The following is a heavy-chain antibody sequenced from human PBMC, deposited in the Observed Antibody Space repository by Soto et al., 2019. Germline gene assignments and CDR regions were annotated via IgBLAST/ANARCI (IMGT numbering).Heavy chain of an antibody. CDR1: GFTFGDYA. J-gene: IGHJ4*02. D-gene: IGHD3-10*01. CDR2: IRSKAYGGTT. Sequence: PGGSLRLSCTASGFTFGDYAMSWFRQAPGKGLEWVGFIRSKAYGGTTEYAASVKGRFTISRDDSKSIAYLQMNSLKTEDTAVYYCTRLLWFGELLWDFDYWGQGTLVTVSS. CDR3: TRLLWFGELLWDFDY. V-gene: IGHV3-49*03.